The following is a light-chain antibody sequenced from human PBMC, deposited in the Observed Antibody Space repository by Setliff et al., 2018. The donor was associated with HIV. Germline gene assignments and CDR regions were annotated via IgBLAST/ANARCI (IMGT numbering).Light chain of an antibody. V-gene: IGLV2-23*01. Sequence: LPQPASVAGSPGQSITISCTGTSNDVGRYDLASWYQQHPARAPKLIIYQATRRPSGVSNRFSGSKSGNVASLTISGLQAEDEADYYCCSNTGSNTFVFGTGTKVTVL. J-gene: IGLJ1*01. CDR3: CSNTGSNTFV. CDR1: SNDVGRYDL. CDR2: QAT.